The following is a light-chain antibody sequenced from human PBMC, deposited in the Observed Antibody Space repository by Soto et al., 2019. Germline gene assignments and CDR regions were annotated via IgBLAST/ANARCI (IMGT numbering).Light chain of an antibody. J-gene: IGKJ5*01. CDR2: DAS. CDR3: QQRSNWPIT. CDR1: QSVSSY. Sequence: EIVLTQSPATLSLSPGERATLSCRTSQSVSSYSAWYQQKPGRAPRLLIYDASNRATGIPARFIGSGSGTDFTLTISSLEPEDFAVYYCQQRSNWPITFGQGTRLEIK. V-gene: IGKV3-11*01.